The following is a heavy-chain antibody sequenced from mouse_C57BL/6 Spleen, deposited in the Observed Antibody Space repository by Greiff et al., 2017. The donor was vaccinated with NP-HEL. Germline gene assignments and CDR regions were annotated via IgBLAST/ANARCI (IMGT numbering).Heavy chain of an antibody. Sequence: QVQLQQPGAELVRPGTSVKLSCKASGYTFTSYWMHWVKQRPGQGLEWIGVIDPSDSYTNYNQKFKGKATLTVDTSSSTAYMQLSSLTSEDSAVYYCARAFYDGYPMDYWGQGTSVTVSS. CDR3: ARAFYDGYPMDY. CDR2: IDPSDSYT. CDR1: GYTFTSYW. D-gene: IGHD2-3*01. J-gene: IGHJ4*01. V-gene: IGHV1-59*01.